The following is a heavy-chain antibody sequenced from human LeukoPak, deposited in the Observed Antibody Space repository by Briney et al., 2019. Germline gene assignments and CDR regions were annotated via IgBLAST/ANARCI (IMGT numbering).Heavy chain of an antibody. J-gene: IGHJ3*02. CDR2: IIPIFGTA. CDR1: GYTFTGYY. D-gene: IGHD2-8*01. Sequence: ASVKVSCKASGYTFTGYYMHWVRQAPGQGLEWMGGIIPIFGTANYAQKFQGRVIMTRDTSTSTVYMEISSLRSEDTAVYYCARQRGGQYEDGFDMWGQGTMVTVSS. CDR3: ARQRGGQYEDGFDM. V-gene: IGHV1-46*01.